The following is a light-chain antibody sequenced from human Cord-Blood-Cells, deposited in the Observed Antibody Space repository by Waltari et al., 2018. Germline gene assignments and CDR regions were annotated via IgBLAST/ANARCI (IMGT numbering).Light chain of an antibody. CDR1: SSAVGSYNR. Sequence: QSVLTQPASVSGSPGQSITISCTGTSSAVGSYNRVYWYQQHTGKAPKLMIYEGSKRPSGVSNRFSGSKSCNTACLTISGLQAEDEAYYYCCSYAGSSTYVVFGGGTKLTVL. CDR2: EGS. V-gene: IGLV2-23*01. J-gene: IGLJ2*01. CDR3: CSYAGSSTYVV.